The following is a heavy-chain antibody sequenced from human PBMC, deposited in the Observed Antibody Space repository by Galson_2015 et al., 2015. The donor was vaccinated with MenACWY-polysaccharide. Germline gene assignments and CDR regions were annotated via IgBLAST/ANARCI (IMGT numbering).Heavy chain of an antibody. CDR2: INPSGGST. Sequence: CKASGYTFASSYMHWVRQATGPGLEWMGIINPSGGSTSYAQKFQGRVTMTRDTSTSTVYMELSSLRSEDTAVYYCARLTYDYVWGSYRHFDYWGQGTLVTVSS. CDR1: GYTFASSY. D-gene: IGHD3-16*02. CDR3: ARLTYDYVWGSYRHFDY. V-gene: IGHV1-46*01. J-gene: IGHJ4*02.